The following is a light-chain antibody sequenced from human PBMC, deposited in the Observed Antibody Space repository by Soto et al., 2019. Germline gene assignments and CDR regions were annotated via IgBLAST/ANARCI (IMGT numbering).Light chain of an antibody. V-gene: IGKV3-20*01. CDR3: QEYGSSPRT. CDR1: QSVSSSY. J-gene: IGKJ2*01. Sequence: EIVLTQSPGTLSLSPGERATLSCRASQSVSSSYLAWYRQKPGQAPRLLIYDASSRAPGIPDRFSGSRSGTDFTLTISRLEPEDFAVYYCQEYGSSPRTFGQGTKLEIK. CDR2: DAS.